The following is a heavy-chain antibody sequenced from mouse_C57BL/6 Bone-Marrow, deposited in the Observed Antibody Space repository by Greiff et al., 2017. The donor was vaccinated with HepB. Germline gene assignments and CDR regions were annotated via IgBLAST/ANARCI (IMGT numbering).Heavy chain of an antibody. V-gene: IGHV4-1*01. CDR3: ARPGLLLYFDV. D-gene: IGHD2-3*01. CDR1: GIDFSRYW. J-gene: IGHJ1*03. Sequence: EVQLVESGGGLVKPGGSLKLSCAASGIDFSRYWMSWVRRDTGKGLEWIGEINPDSSTINYAPYLKDKFIISRDNAENTPYLQMSKVRSEDTALSYCARPGLLLYFDVWGTGTTVTVSS. CDR2: INPDSSTI.